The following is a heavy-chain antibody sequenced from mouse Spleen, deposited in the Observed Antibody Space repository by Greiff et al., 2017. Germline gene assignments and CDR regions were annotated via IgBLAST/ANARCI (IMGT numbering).Heavy chain of an antibody. V-gene: IGHV2-5*01. Sequence: VHLVESGPGLVQPSQSLSITCTVSGFSLTSYGVHWVRQSPGKGLEWLGVIWRGGSTDYNAAFMSRLSITKDNSKSQVFFKMNSLQADDTAIYYCAKKGGTYYGNSYAMDYWGQGTSVTVSS. J-gene: IGHJ4*01. D-gene: IGHD2-10*01. CDR3: AKKGGTYYGNSYAMDY. CDR2: IWRGGST. CDR1: GFSLTSYG.